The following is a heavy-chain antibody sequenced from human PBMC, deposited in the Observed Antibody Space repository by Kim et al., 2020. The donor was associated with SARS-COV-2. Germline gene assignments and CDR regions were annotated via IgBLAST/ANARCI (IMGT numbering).Heavy chain of an antibody. V-gene: IGHV1-18*01. J-gene: IGHJ5*02. Sequence: QKLQGRVTMTTDTSTSTAYMELRSLRSDDTAVYYCARDWGSSGWTTFDPWGQGTLVTVSS. CDR3: ARDWGSSGWTTFDP. D-gene: IGHD6-19*01.